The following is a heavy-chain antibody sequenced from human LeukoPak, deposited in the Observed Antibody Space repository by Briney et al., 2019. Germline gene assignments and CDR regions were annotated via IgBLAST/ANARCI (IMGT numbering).Heavy chain of an antibody. J-gene: IGHJ6*02. CDR2: IYHSGST. Sequence: NASETLSLTCTVSGGSISSGGYYWSWIRQHPGKGLEWIGYIYHSGSTYYNPSLKSRVTISVDTSKNQFSLKLSSVTAADTAVYYCARDRVNYYGSGASSYGMDVWGQGTTVTVSS. D-gene: IGHD3-10*01. CDR3: ARDRVNYYGSGASSYGMDV. CDR1: GGSISSGGYY. V-gene: IGHV4-31*03.